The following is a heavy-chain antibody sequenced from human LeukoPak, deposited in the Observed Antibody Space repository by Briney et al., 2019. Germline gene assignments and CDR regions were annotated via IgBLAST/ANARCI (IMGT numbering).Heavy chain of an antibody. V-gene: IGHV3-30*04. D-gene: IGHD5-24*01. CDR2: ISYDGSDK. CDR1: GFIFSSYA. J-gene: IGHJ3*02. Sequence: PGRSLRLSCAASGFIFSSYAMHWVRQAPGKGLEWVAVISYDGSDKYNADSVRGRFTISRDISKKMLYLQMNSLRAEDTAMYYCAKKRDAFDIWGQGTVVTVSS. CDR3: AKKRDAFDI.